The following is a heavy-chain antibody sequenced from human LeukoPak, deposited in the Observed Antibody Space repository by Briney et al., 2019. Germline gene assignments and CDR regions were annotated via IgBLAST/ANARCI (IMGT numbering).Heavy chain of an antibody. CDR1: GGSISSYY. Sequence: PSETLSLTCTVSGGSISSYYWSWIRQPPGKGLEWIGYIYYSGSTNYNPSLKSRVTISVDTSKNQFSLKLSSVTAADTAVYYCAGQGRSDAFDIWGQGTMVTVSS. J-gene: IGHJ3*02. CDR2: IYYSGST. V-gene: IGHV4-59*01. CDR3: AGQGRSDAFDI.